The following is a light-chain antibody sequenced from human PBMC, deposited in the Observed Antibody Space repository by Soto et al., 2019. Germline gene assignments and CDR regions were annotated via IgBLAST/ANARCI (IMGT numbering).Light chain of an antibody. CDR1: QSVSSY. CDR2: DAS. V-gene: IGKV3-11*01. Sequence: IVLTQTPATLSLSPGRKATLSCRASQSVSSYLAWYQQKPGQAPRHLIYDASNRATGIPARFSGSGSGTDFTLTISSLEPEDFAVYYCQQRSNWPPLTFGGGTKVDIK. CDR3: QQRSNWPPLT. J-gene: IGKJ4*01.